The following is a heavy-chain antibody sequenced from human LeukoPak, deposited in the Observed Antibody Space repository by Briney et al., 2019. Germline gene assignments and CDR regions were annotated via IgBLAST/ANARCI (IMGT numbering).Heavy chain of an antibody. CDR2: INQSGST. CDR3: ARKGWVVLRAFDV. CDR1: GGSFSGYY. D-gene: IGHD2-8*02. V-gene: IGHV4-34*01. J-gene: IGHJ3*01. Sequence: PSETLSLTCAVYGGSFSGYYWNWIRQPPGRGLEWIGEINQSGSTNYNPSLKSRVTISLDTSKNQFSLKLNSVTAADTAVYYCARKGWVVLRAFDVWGRGTMVTVSS.